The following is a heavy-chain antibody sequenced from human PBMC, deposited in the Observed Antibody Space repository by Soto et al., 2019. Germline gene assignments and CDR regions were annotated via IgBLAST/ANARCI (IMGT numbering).Heavy chain of an antibody. D-gene: IGHD1-1*01. CDR2: ISGYNGNT. CDR1: GYTFTSYG. J-gene: IGHJ4*02. Sequence: QAQLVQSGAEVKKPGASVKVSCKTSGYTFTSYGIIWVRQAPGQGLEWMGWISGYNGNTEYGQKFQGRVTMTTDTSESTAYLELRSLRSDDTAVYYCARDGYPFGSYDFDHWGQGTLVTVSS. CDR3: ARDGYPFGSYDFDH. V-gene: IGHV1-18*01.